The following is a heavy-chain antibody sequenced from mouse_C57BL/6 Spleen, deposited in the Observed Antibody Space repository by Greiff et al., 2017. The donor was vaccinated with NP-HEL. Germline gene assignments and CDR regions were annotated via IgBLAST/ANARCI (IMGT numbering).Heavy chain of an antibody. D-gene: IGHD1-1*01. Sequence: QVQLQQSGPELVKPGASVKISCKASGYAFSSSWMNWVKQRPGKGLEWIGRIYPGDGDTNYNGKFKGKATLTADKSSSTAYMQLSSLTSEDSAVYFCAREALITTAHYYFDYWGQGTTLTVSS. CDR2: IYPGDGDT. J-gene: IGHJ2*01. CDR1: GYAFSSSW. V-gene: IGHV1-82*01. CDR3: AREALITTAHYYFDY.